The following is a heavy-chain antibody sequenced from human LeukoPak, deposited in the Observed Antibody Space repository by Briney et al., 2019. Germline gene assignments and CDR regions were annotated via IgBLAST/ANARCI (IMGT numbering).Heavy chain of an antibody. CDR3: ARGSSLGFDP. CDR1: GFPFRSYD. J-gene: IGHJ5*02. CDR2: IGTAGDT. Sequence: GGSLRLSCAASGFPFRSYDFHWVCQATGKGLEWVSGIGTAGDTYYPGSVKGRFTISRENAKNSLYLQMNSLRAGDTAVYYCARGSSLGFDPWGQGTLVTVSS. V-gene: IGHV3-13*04.